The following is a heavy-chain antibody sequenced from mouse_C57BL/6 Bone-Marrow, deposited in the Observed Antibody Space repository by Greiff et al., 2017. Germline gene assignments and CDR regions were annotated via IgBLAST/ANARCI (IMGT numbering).Heavy chain of an antibody. V-gene: IGHV14-4*01. CDR1: GFNIKDDY. D-gene: IGHD1-1*01. Sequence: VQLQQSGAELVRPGASVKLSCRASGFNIKDDYMHWVKQRPEQGLEWIGWIDPENGDTEYASKFQGKATITADTSSNTAYLQLSSLTSEDTAVYYCTLITTVVAPYYFDYWGQGTTLTVSS. CDR3: TLITTVVAPYYFDY. CDR2: IDPENGDT. J-gene: IGHJ2*01.